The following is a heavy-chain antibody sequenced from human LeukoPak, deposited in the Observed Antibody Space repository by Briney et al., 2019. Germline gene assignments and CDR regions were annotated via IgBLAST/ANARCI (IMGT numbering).Heavy chain of an antibody. Sequence: GGSLRLSCAASGFTFSSYAMHWVRQAPGKGLEWVAVISYDGSNKYYADSVKGRFTISRDNSKNTLYLQMNSLRAEDTAVYYCAGEATVTYGMDVWGQGTTVTVSS. CDR3: AGEATVTYGMDV. V-gene: IGHV3-30-3*01. D-gene: IGHD4-17*01. CDR2: ISYDGSNK. CDR1: GFTFSSYA. J-gene: IGHJ6*02.